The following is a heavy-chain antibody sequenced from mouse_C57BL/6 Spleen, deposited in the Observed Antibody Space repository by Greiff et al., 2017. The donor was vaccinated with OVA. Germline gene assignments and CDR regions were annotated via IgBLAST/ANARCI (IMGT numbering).Heavy chain of an antibody. CDR3: ASGLGAWFAD. J-gene: IGHJ3*01. CDR2: IFPGGGST. CDR1: GYTFTDSY. Sequence: QVQLQQSGPELVKPGASVKISCKASGYTFTDSYINWVKQRPGKGLEWIGWIFPGGGSTYYNEKFKGKATLTVDKSSSTAYMLLSRLTSEDWAVYFCASGLGAWFADWGKGTPVTVSA. V-gene: IGHV1-75*01. D-gene: IGHD4-1*01.